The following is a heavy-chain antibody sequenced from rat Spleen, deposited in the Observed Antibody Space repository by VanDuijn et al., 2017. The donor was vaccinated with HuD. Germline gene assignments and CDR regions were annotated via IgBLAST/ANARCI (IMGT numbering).Heavy chain of an antibody. J-gene: IGHJ1*01. CDR2: INQDSSTI. CDR3: TKGGHFDY. V-gene: IGHV4-2*01. Sequence: EVRLVESGGGLVHNGRYLKLYGVAAGVNLKEYWGDGVRDAAGMVVQWQVHINQDSSTINYTPSLKDKFTISRDNAQNTLYLQMNKLGSEDTAIYYCTKGGHFDYWGPGTMVTVSS. CDR1: GVNLKEYW.